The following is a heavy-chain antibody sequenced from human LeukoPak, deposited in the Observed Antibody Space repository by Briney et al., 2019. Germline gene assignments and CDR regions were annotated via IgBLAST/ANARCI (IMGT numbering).Heavy chain of an antibody. D-gene: IGHD6-6*01. CDR3: ARDLSYSSSSRAFDI. V-gene: IGHV4-59*01. J-gene: IGHJ3*02. CDR2: IYYSGST. CDR1: GGSISSYY. Sequence: SETLSLTCTVSGGSISSYYWSWIRQPPGKGLEWIGYIYYSGSTNYNPSLKSRVTISVDTSKNQFSLKLSSVTAADTAVYYCARDLSYSSSSRAFDIWGQGTMVTVSS.